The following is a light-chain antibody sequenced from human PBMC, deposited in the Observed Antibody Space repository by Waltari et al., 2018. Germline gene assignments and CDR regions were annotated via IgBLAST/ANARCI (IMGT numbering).Light chain of an antibody. CDR1: SGHSSNI. Sequence: QLVLTQSPSASASLGASVKLTCTLDSGHSSNIVAWPPQQPEEGPRYLMKINSDGSHSKGDEIPDRFSGSSSGAERYLTISSVQSEDEADYYCQTGGHGTWVFGGGTKLTVL. CDR3: QTGGHGTWV. J-gene: IGLJ3*02. V-gene: IGLV4-69*01. CDR2: INSDGSH.